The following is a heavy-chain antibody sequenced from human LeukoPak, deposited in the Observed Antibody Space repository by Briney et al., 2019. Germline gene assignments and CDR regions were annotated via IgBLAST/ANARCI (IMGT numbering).Heavy chain of an antibody. CDR3: ARSEAYYYDSSGYYRYYFDY. Sequence: SVKVSCKASGGTFSSYAISWVRQAPGQGLEWMGGIIPIFGTANYAQKFQGRVTITTDESTSTAYMELSSLRFEDTAVYYCARSEAYYYDSSGYYRYYFDYWGQGTLVTVSS. D-gene: IGHD3-22*01. V-gene: IGHV1-69*05. CDR1: GGTFSSYA. J-gene: IGHJ4*02. CDR2: IIPIFGTA.